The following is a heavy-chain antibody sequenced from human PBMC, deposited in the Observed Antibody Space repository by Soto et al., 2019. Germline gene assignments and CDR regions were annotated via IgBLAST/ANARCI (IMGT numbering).Heavy chain of an antibody. Sequence: KVSCKASGYTFTSYYMHWVRQAPGQGLEWMGIINPSGGSTSYAQKFQGRVTMTRDTSTSTVYMELSSLRSEDTAVYYCARVREYYDFWSGYQHFDYWGQGTLVTVSS. V-gene: IGHV1-46*03. CDR3: ARVREYYDFWSGYQHFDY. CDR2: INPSGGST. CDR1: GYTFTSYY. J-gene: IGHJ4*02. D-gene: IGHD3-3*01.